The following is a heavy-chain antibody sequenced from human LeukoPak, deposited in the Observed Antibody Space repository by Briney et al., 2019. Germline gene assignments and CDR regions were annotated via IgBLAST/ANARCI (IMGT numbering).Heavy chain of an antibody. CDR2: INPNRGGT. V-gene: IGHV1-2*02. Sequence: GASGKVSCKASGYTFTCYYMHWVRQAPGQGLEWMGWINPNRGGTNYAQKFQGRVTITADKSTSTAYMELSSLRSEDTAVYYCARGFEGATEAYFDLWGRGTLVTVSS. CDR3: ARGFEGATEAYFDL. D-gene: IGHD1-26*01. CDR1: GYTFTCYY. J-gene: IGHJ2*01.